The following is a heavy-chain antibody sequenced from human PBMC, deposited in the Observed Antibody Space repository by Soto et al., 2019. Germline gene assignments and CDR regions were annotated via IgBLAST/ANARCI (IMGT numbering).Heavy chain of an antibody. J-gene: IGHJ4*02. CDR3: VKQAHGLDGVAFDY. CDR2: VSTSGRST. Sequence: GSLRLSCAASGFIFSESTIYWVRQVPGKGLEAISAVSTSGRSTYYADSVKDRFTISRDNSKNTLFLQMGSLRPEDTAIYYCVKQAHGLDGVAFDYWGQGTQVTVSS. V-gene: IGHV3-64D*06. CDR1: GFIFSEST. D-gene: IGHD2-15*01.